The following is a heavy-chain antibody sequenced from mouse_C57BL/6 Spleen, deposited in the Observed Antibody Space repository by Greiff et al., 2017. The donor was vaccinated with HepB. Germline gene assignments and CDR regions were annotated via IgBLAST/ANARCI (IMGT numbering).Heavy chain of an antibody. V-gene: IGHV1-55*01. J-gene: IGHJ3*01. Sequence: QVQLQHPGAELVKPGASVKMSCKASGYTFTSYWITWVKQRPGQGLEWIGDIYPGSGSTNYNEKFKSKATLTVDTSSSTAYMQLSSLTSEDSAVYYCARREIYYGNPFAYWGQGTLVTVSA. D-gene: IGHD2-1*01. CDR2: IYPGSGST. CDR1: GYTFTSYW. CDR3: ARREIYYGNPFAY.